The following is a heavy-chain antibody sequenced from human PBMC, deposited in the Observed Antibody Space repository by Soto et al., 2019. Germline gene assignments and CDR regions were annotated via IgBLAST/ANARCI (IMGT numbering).Heavy chain of an antibody. V-gene: IGHV3-30*18. Sequence: GGSLRLSCAASGFTFSSYGMHWVRQAPGKGLEWVAVISYDGSNKYYADSVKGRFTISRDNSKNTLYLQMNSLRAEDTAVYYCAKDGFMGDFWSCPYYYYYMDVGGKGTRVSVSS. CDR3: AKDGFMGDFWSCPYYYYYMDV. CDR2: ISYDGSNK. CDR1: GFTFSSYG. D-gene: IGHD3-3*01. J-gene: IGHJ6*03.